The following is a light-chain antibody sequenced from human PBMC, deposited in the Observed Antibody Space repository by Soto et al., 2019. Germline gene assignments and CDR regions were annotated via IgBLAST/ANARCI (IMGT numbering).Light chain of an antibody. CDR2: EAS. CDR1: SSDVGNYNL. CDR3: CSYAGGSPLGV. Sequence: QCVLTQPASVSGSPGQSITISCTGTSSDVGNYNLVSWYQQHPGKAPKLMIYEASKRPSGVSNRFSASKSGITASLAISGLQAEDGADYYCCSYAGGSPLGVFGTGTKVTVL. V-gene: IGLV2-23*02. J-gene: IGLJ1*01.